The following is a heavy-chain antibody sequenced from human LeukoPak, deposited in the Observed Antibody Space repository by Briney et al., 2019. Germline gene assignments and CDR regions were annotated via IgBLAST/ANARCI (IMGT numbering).Heavy chain of an antibody. CDR2: IYHSGST. D-gene: IGHD6-13*01. V-gene: IGHV4-38-2*02. CDR3: ARGAADYYMDV. J-gene: IGHJ6*03. Sequence: SETLSLTCTVSGYSISSGYYWGWIRQPPGKGLEWIGSIYHSGSTYYNPSLKSRVTISVDTSKNQFSLKLSSVSAADTAVYYCARGAADYYMDVWGKGTTVTVSS. CDR1: GYSISSGYY.